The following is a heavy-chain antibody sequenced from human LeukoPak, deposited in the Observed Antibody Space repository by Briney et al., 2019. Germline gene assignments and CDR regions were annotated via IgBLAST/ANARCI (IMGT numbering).Heavy chain of an antibody. CDR2: IYYSGST. V-gene: IGHV4-39*01. CDR1: GGSISSSSYY. CDR3: TRHYPHDYSDY. J-gene: IGHJ4*02. Sequence: SETLSLTCTVSGGSISSSSYYWGWIRQPQGKGLEWIGSIYYSGSTYYNPSLKSRVTISVDTSKNQFSLKLSSVTAADTAVYDCTRHYPHDYSDYCGQGTLVTVSS.